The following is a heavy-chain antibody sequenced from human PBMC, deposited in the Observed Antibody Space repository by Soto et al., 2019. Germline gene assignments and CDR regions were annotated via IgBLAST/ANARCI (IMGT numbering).Heavy chain of an antibody. J-gene: IGHJ5*02. CDR1: GDSVSSYCAA. V-gene: IGHV6-1*01. CDR3: VRDRYSSLGWFDP. CDR2: TYYRSRFFS. D-gene: IGHD3-16*01. Sequence: SPTLSLAYAISGDSVSSYCAAWNWIRQSPSGVLEWLGRTYYRSRFFSDYAESVKSRIIINPDTSKNQFSLQLKSVTPADTAVYYCVRDRYSSLGWFDPWGQGTPVTVSS.